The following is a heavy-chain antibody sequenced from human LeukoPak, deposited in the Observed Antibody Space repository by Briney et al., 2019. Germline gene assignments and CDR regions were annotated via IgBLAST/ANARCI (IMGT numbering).Heavy chain of an antibody. J-gene: IGHJ4*02. CDR2: IIPIFGTA. V-gene: IGHV1-69*06. CDR1: GGTFGSYA. Sequence: SVKVSCKASGGTFGSYAISWVRQAPGQGLEWMGRIIPIFGTANYAQKFQGRVTITADKSTSTAYMELSSLRSEDTAVYYYARVVQRGYSYGLQLDYWGQGTLVTVSS. D-gene: IGHD5-18*01. CDR3: ARVVQRGYSYGLQLDY.